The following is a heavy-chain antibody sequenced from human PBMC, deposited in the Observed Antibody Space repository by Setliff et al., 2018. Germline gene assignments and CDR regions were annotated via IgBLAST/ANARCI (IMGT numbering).Heavy chain of an antibody. CDR1: GGSISSSNW. CDR3: ARSSSGSPHYYYAMDV. V-gene: IGHV4-4*02. CDR2: IYHSGST. D-gene: IGHD3-10*01. Sequence: PSETLSLTCAVSGGSISSSNWWSWVRQPPGKGLEWIGEIYHSGSTNYNPSLKSRVTISVDTSKNQFSLKLTSVTAADTAVYYCARSSSGSPHYYYAMDVWGQGTTVTVSS. J-gene: IGHJ6*02.